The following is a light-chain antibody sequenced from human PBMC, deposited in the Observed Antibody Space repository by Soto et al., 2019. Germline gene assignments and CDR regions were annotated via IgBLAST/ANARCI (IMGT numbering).Light chain of an antibody. J-gene: IGLJ1*01. Sequence: QSVLTQPPSVSGAPGQRVTISCTGSSCNIGAGYDVHWYQQLPGTAPKLLIYGNSNRPSRVPDRFSGSKSGTSASLAITGLHAEDEADYYCQSYDSSLSGLYVFGTGTKVTVL. CDR1: SCNIGAGYD. V-gene: IGLV1-40*01. CDR3: QSYDSSLSGLYV. CDR2: GNS.